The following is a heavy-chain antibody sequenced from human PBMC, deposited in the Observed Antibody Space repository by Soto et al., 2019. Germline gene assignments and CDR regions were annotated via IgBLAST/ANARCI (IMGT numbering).Heavy chain of an antibody. V-gene: IGHV3-9*01. CDR3: AKGRIPRPWLYGMDV. D-gene: IGHD5-12*01. J-gene: IGHJ6*02. Sequence: EVQLVESGGGLVQPGRSLRLSCAASGFTFDDYAMHWVRQAPGKGLEWVSGISWNGGSIGYADSVKGPFTISRDNAKNSLYVDMYRLMAEDTALYSCAKGRIPRPWLYGMDVWGQGTTVTVSS. CDR2: ISWNGGSI. CDR1: GFTFDDYA.